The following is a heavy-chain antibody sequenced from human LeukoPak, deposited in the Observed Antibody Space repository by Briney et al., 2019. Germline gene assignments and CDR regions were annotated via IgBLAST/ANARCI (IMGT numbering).Heavy chain of an antibody. Sequence: GRSLRLSCAASGFTFSSYAMSWVRQAPGKGLEWVSAISGSGGSTYYADSVKGRFTISRDNSKNTLYLQMNSLRAEDTAVYYCAKVGGDYRSLYYFDYWGQGTLVTVSS. V-gene: IGHV3-23*01. CDR1: GFTFSSYA. J-gene: IGHJ4*02. D-gene: IGHD4-11*01. CDR2: ISGSGGST. CDR3: AKVGGDYRSLYYFDY.